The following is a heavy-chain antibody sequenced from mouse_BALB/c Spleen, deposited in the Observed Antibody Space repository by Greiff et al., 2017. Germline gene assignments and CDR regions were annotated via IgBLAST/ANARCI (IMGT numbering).Heavy chain of an antibody. Sequence: EVKLMESGGGLVKPGGSLKLSCAASGFTFSDYYMYWVRQTPEKRLEWVATISDGGSYTYYPDSVKGRFTISRDNAKNNLYLQMSSLKSEDTAMYYCARGVLLRSYSMDYWGQGTSVTVSS. J-gene: IGHJ4*01. CDR3: ARGVLLRSYSMDY. D-gene: IGHD1-1*01. CDR1: GFTFSDYY. V-gene: IGHV5-4*02. CDR2: ISDGGSYT.